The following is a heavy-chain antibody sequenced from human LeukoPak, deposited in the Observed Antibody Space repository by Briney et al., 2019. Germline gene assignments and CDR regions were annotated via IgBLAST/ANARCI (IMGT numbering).Heavy chain of an antibody. Sequence: GGSLRLSCAVSGFSVSVYWMTWVRQAPGKGLEWVANIKQDGSEKNYVDSVKGRFTISRDNAENSLFRQMNSLRVEDTAVYYCAREWQGGIAAAGTRIEGDYWGQGTLVAVSS. CDR1: GFSVSVYW. J-gene: IGHJ4*02. CDR2: IKQDGSEK. D-gene: IGHD6-13*01. CDR3: AREWQGGIAAAGTRIEGDY. V-gene: IGHV3-7*01.